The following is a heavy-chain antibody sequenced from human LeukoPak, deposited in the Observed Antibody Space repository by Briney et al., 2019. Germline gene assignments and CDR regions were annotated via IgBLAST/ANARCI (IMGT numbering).Heavy chain of an antibody. J-gene: IGHJ4*02. V-gene: IGHV3-48*03. CDR2: ISSSGSTI. Sequence: PGGSLRLSCAASGFTFSSYEMNWVRQAPGKGLEWVSYISSSGSTIYYADSVKGRFTISGDNAKNSLYLQMNSLRAEDTAVYYCAREKVTYSFFDYWGQGTLVTVSS. CDR1: GFTFSSYE. D-gene: IGHD4-11*01. CDR3: AREKVTYSFFDY.